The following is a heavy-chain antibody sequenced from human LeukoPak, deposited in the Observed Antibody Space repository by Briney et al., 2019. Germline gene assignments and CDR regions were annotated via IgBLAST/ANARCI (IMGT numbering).Heavy chain of an antibody. D-gene: IGHD3-10*01. CDR1: GFTFSIYG. Sequence: GGSLRLSCAASGFTFSIYGMHWVRQAPGKGLEWVAFIRYDGSNKYYADSVKGRFTISRDNSKNTLYLQMNSLRAEDTAVYYCAKEGFRIHYGIDVWGQGTTVTVSS. J-gene: IGHJ6*02. V-gene: IGHV3-30*02. CDR2: IRYDGSNK. CDR3: AKEGFRIHYGIDV.